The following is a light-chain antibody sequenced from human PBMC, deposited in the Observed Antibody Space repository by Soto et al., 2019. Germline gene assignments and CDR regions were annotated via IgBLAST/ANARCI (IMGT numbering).Light chain of an antibody. CDR3: QQYYGYPRT. CDR1: QGISSY. V-gene: IGKV1-8*01. CDR2: ASS. Sequence: AIRMTQSPSSLSASPRDRVTVTCRASQGISSYLAWYQQKPGRAPKLLIYASSTLQSGVPSRFSGSGSGTDFTLTIGCLQSEDFATYYCQQYYGYPRTFGQGTKVEFK. J-gene: IGKJ1*01.